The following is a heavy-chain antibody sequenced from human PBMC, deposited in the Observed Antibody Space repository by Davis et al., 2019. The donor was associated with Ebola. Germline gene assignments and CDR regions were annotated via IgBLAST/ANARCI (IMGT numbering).Heavy chain of an antibody. CDR3: ARDRGGGYSSSWYPGYIDY. V-gene: IGHV3-48*03. Sequence: GESLKISCAASGFTFSSYEMNWVRQAPGKGLEWVSYISSSGSTIYYADSVKGRFTISRDNAKNSLYLQMNSLRAEDTAVYYCARDRGGGYSSSWYPGYIDYWGQGTLVTVSS. J-gene: IGHJ4*02. CDR2: ISSSGSTI. D-gene: IGHD6-13*01. CDR1: GFTFSSYE.